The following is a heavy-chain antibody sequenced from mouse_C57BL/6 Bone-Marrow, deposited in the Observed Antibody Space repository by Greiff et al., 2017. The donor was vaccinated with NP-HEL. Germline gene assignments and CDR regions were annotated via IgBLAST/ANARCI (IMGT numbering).Heavy chain of an antibody. CDR3: ARLYYYGSSYGYFDV. V-gene: IGHV5-6*01. CDR2: ISSGGSYT. CDR1: GFTFSSYG. Sequence: EVKVVESGGDLVKPGGSLKLSCAASGFTFSSYGMSWVRQTPDKRLEWVATISSGGSYTYYPDSVKGRFTISRDNAKNTLYLQMSSLKSEDTAMYYCARLYYYGSSYGYFDVWGTGTTVTVSS. D-gene: IGHD1-1*01. J-gene: IGHJ1*03.